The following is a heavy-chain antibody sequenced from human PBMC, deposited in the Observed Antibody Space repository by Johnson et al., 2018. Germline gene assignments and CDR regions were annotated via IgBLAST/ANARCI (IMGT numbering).Heavy chain of an antibody. CDR3: ARAGDLSWYDY. CDR2: ISRRGDST. CDR1: GFTFSSYT. Sequence: EVQLVESGGGLVQPGGSLRLSCAASGFTFSSYTMGWVRQAPGKGLEWVSDISRRGDSTYYIDSVKGRFTISRDNSKNTLFLQMNSLRPEDATVYYCARAGDLSWYDYWGQGTLVTVSS. D-gene: IGHD6-13*01. J-gene: IGHJ4*02. V-gene: IGHV3-23*04.